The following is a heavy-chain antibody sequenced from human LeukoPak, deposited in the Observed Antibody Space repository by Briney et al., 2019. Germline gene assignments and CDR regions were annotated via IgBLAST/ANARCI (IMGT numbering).Heavy chain of an antibody. CDR2: ISGSGGST. CDR3: AKDSTYYDFWSGYTQGGFFDY. D-gene: IGHD3-3*01. Sequence: PGGSLRLSCAASGFTFSSYAMSWVRQAPGKGLEWVSAISGSGGSTYYADSVKGRFTISRDNSKNTLYLQMNSLRAEDTAVYYCAKDSTYYDFWSGYTQGGFFDYWGQGTLVTVSS. V-gene: IGHV3-23*01. CDR1: GFTFSSYA. J-gene: IGHJ4*02.